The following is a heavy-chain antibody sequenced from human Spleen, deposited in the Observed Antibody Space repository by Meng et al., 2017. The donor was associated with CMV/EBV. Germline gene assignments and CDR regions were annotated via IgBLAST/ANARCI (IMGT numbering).Heavy chain of an antibody. D-gene: IGHD5-18*01. V-gene: IGHV3-7*01. CDR3: ARDNTYGNYYYGMDV. Sequence: GGSLRLSCAASGFTFTTYWMSWVRQAPGKGLEWVANIKQDGSDKKYADSVKGRFTISRDNAKNSLYLQMNSLRVEDTAVYYCARDNTYGNYYYGMDVWGQGTTVTVSS. CDR2: IKQDGSDK. J-gene: IGHJ6*02. CDR1: GFTFTTYW.